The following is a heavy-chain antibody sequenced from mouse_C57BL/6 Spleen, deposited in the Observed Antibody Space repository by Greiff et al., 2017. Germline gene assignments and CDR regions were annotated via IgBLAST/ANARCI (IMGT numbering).Heavy chain of an antibody. CDR1: GYAFTNYL. CDR3: ARRDNDGYYLYFDY. CDR2: INPGSGGT. D-gene: IGHD2-3*01. Sequence: QVQLKQSGAELVRPGTSVKVSCKASGYAFTNYLIEWVKQRPGQGLEWIGVINPGSGGTNYNEKFKGKATLTADKSSSTAYMQLSSLTSEDSAVYVCARRDNDGYYLYFDYWGQGTTLTVSS. V-gene: IGHV1-54*01. J-gene: IGHJ2*01.